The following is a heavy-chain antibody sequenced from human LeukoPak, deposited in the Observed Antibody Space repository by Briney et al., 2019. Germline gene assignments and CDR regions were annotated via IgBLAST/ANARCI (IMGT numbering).Heavy chain of an antibody. V-gene: IGHV4-39*07. D-gene: IGHD3-22*01. Sequence: PSATLSLTCTVSGGSITSSSYYWGWIRQPPGKGLEWIGSIYYSGNTHYNPSLKSRVTISTDTSKNQFSLKLRSVTAADTAVYYCARDNGDGYYFYWYFDLWGRGTLVTVSS. J-gene: IGHJ2*01. CDR3: ARDNGDGYYFYWYFDL. CDR2: IYYSGNT. CDR1: GGSITSSSYY.